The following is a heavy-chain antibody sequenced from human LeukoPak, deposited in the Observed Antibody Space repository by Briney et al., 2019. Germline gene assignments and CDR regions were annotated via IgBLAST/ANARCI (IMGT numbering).Heavy chain of an antibody. CDR2: ISSTSTYI. V-gene: IGHV3-21*01. Sequence: GGSLRLSCAASEFIFSTYSMSWVRQAPGKGLEWVSSISSTSTYIYYTDSVKGRFTVSRDNAKNSVYLQMNSLRAEDSAVYYCARNSYSTWRLDYWGQGTPVTVSS. CDR3: ARNSYSTWRLDY. D-gene: IGHD2/OR15-2a*01. CDR1: EFIFSTYS. J-gene: IGHJ4*02.